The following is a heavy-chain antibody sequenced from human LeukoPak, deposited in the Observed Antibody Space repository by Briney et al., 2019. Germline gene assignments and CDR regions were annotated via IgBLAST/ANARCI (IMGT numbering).Heavy chain of an antibody. CDR2: IYYSGST. V-gene: IGHV4-59*01. D-gene: IGHD2-15*01. CDR1: GGSISSYY. Sequence: SETLSLTCTVSGGSISSYYWSWIRQPPGKGLEWIGYIYYSGSTNYNPSLKSRVTISVDTSKNQFSLKLSSVTAADTAVYYCAREDYSAFDIWGQGTMVTVSS. J-gene: IGHJ3*02. CDR3: AREDYSAFDI.